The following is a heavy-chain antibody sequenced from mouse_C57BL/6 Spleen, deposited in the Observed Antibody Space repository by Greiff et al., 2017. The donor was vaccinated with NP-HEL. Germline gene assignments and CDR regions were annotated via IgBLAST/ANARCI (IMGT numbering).Heavy chain of an antibody. V-gene: IGHV1-50*01. J-gene: IGHJ2*01. CDR2: IDPSDSYT. Sequence: QVQLKESGAELVKPGASVKLSCKASGYTFTSYWMQWVKQRPGQGLEWIGEIDPSDSYTNYNQKFKGKATLTVDTSSSTAYMQLSSLTSEDSAVYYCASLLPGCYFDYWGQGTTLTVSS. CDR1: GYTFTSYW. CDR3: ASLLPGCYFDY. D-gene: IGHD1-2*01.